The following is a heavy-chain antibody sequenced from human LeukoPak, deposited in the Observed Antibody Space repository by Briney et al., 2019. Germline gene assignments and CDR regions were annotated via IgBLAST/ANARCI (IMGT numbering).Heavy chain of an antibody. J-gene: IGHJ6*03. V-gene: IGHV1-69*05. CDR2: IIPIFGTA. CDR3: ARVKGVVISGYYYYYMDV. D-gene: IGHD3-3*01. CDR1: GGTFSSYA. Sequence: ASVKVSCKASGGTFSSYAISWVRQAPGQGLEWMGGIIPIFGTANYAQKFQGRVTITTDESTSTAYMELSSLRSEDTAVYYCARVKGVVISGYYYYYMDVWGQGTTVTVSS.